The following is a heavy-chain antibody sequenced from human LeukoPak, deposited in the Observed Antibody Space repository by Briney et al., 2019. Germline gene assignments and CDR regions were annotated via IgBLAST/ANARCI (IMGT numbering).Heavy chain of an antibody. CDR3: AKQKGRIAAAGTAEY. CDR2: ISGSGGST. V-gene: IGHV3-23*01. Sequence: AGSLRLSRAASGCTFSSYAMSWVRQPPGKGLEWVSAISGSGGSTYYADSVKGRFTISRDNSKSTLYRQMSSLRAEATAVYYCAKQKGRIAAAGTAEYGGQGTLVTVSS. CDR1: GCTFSSYA. J-gene: IGHJ4*02. D-gene: IGHD6-13*01.